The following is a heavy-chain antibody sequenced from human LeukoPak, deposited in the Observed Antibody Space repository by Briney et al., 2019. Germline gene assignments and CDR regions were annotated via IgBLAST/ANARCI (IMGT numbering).Heavy chain of an antibody. CDR2: ISSSSSYV. CDR3: ARGSSGWSPAHAFDI. V-gene: IGHV3-21*01. J-gene: IGHJ3*02. D-gene: IGHD6-19*01. CDR1: GFTFSSYS. Sequence: GGSLRLSCAASGFTFSSYSMNWVRQAPGKGLEWGSSISSSSSYVYYADSVKGRFTISRDNAKNSLYLQMNSLRAEDTAVYYCARGSSGWSPAHAFDIWGQGTMVTVSS.